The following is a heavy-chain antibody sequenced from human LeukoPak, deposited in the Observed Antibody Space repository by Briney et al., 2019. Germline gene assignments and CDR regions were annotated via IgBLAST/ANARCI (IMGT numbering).Heavy chain of an antibody. CDR2: ISAYNGNT. CDR1: GYSFTSYG. V-gene: IGHV1-18*04. CDR3: ARAGQYCSSTSCQHRRYYYGMDV. J-gene: IGHJ6*04. D-gene: IGHD2-2*01. Sequence: GASVKVSCKASGYSFTSYGISWVRQARGEGLEWMGWISAYNGNTNYAQKLQGRVTMTTDTSTSTAYMELRSLRSDDTAVYYCARAGQYCSSTSCQHRRYYYGMDVWGKGTTVTVSS.